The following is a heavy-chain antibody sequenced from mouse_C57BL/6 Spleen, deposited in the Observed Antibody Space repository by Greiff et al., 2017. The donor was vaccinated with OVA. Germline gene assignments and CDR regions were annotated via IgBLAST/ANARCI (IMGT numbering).Heavy chain of an antibody. Sequence: QVHVKQPGAELVKPGASVKLSCKASGYTFTSYWMHWVKQRPGQGLEWIGMIHPNSGSTNYNEKFKSKATLTVDKSSSTAYMQLSSLTSEDSAVYYCARLDYRNFDYWGQGTTLTVSS. J-gene: IGHJ2*01. D-gene: IGHD2-12*01. CDR3: ARLDYRNFDY. CDR1: GYTFTSYW. V-gene: IGHV1-64*01. CDR2: IHPNSGST.